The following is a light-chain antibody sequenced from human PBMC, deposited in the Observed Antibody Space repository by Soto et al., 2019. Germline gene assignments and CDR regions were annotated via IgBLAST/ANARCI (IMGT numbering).Light chain of an antibody. Sequence: EIVMTQSPATLSVSPGERATLSCRASQSVSRNLAWYQQKPGQAPRLLIYGASTRATGIPARFSGSGSGTEFTLTISSLQSEDFAVYYCQHYNNWPRTFGQGTKVEI. V-gene: IGKV3-15*01. CDR2: GAS. J-gene: IGKJ1*01. CDR3: QHYNNWPRT. CDR1: QSVSRN.